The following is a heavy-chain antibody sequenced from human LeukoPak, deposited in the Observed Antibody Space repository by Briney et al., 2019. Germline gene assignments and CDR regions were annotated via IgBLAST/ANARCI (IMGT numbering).Heavy chain of an antibody. D-gene: IGHD3-10*01. J-gene: IGHJ6*03. CDR2: IYPGDSYT. V-gene: IGHV5-51*01. CDR3: ARRSYYYDYYYYMDV. Sequence: PGESLKISCKGSGYSFTNYWIGWVRQMPGKGLEWMGIIYPGDSYTRYSPSFQGQVTISADKSISTAYLQWSSLKASDTAMYYCARRSYYYDYYYYMDVWGKGTTVTVSS. CDR1: GYSFTNYW.